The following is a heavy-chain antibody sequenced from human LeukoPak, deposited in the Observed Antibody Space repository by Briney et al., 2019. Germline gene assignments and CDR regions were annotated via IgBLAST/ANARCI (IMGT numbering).Heavy chain of an antibody. J-gene: IGHJ6*03. V-gene: IGHV3-20*04. CDR1: GFNFDDFG. CDR2: INWNGGST. CDR3: ARTPTYFYYMDV. Sequence: GGSLRLSCAASGFNFDDFGVSWVRQAPGKGLEWVSTINWNGGSTGYADSVKGRFTISRDNAKNSLYLQMNSLRAEDTALYYCARTPTYFYYMDVWGKGTTVTVSS.